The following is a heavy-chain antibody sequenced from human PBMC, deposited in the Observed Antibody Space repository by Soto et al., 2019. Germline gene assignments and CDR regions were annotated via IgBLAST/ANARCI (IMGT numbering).Heavy chain of an antibody. CDR1: GFTFSSYG. V-gene: IGHV3-33*01. J-gene: IGHJ1*01. CDR2: IWYDGSNK. CDR3: ASHYDSSGYYYEYFQH. D-gene: IGHD3-22*01. Sequence: GGSLRLSCAASGFTFSSYGMHWVRQAPGKGLEWVAVIWYDGSNKYYADSVKGRFTISRDNSKNTLYLQMNSLRAEDRVVYYWASHYDSSGYYYEYFQHWGQGTLVTVSS.